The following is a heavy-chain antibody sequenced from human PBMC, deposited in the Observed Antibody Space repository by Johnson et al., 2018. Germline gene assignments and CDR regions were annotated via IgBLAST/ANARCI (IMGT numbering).Heavy chain of an antibody. J-gene: IGHJ6*02. Sequence: QVQLQESGPGLVKPSETLSLTCTVSGGSVSSSTYYWGWIRQPPGKGLEWIGSIYDSGITGNTYYKPSLKSRVTLSVDTSKNQFSLKLTSVSAADTAVYYVARLLTTLYYYGSGSPGYNFYGLDVWGQGTTVTVSS. CDR3: ARLLTTLYYYGSGSPGYNFYGLDV. CDR1: GGSVSSSTYY. V-gene: IGHV4-39*01. CDR2: IYDSGITGNT. D-gene: IGHD3-10*01.